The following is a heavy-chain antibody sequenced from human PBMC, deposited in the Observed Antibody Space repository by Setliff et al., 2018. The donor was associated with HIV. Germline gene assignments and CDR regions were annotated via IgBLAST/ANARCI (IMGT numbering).Heavy chain of an antibody. V-gene: IGHV4-34*01. CDR1: GGSFSGHY. CDR3: ARGSRSPLVNKFRVTPAFDY. J-gene: IGHJ4*01. Sequence: PSETLSLTCAVYGGSFSGHYWSWIRQTPGKGLEWIGDISHNGSTNYNPSLKSRVTISVDTSKNQFSLRLTTVTAADTAVYFCARGSRSPLVNKFRVTPAFDYWGQGTLVTVSS. D-gene: IGHD2-21*02. CDR2: ISHNGST.